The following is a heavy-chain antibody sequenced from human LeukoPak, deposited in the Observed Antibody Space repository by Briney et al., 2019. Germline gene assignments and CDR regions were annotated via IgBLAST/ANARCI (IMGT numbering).Heavy chain of an antibody. CDR2: ISASGGST. CDR1: GFTFSSYA. Sequence: GGSLRLSCAASGFTFSSYAMSWVRQAPGKGLEWVSLISASGGSTYYADSVKGRFTISRDNSKNTLYLQMSSLRAEDTAVYYCAKGRNDDKYYVDYWGQGTLVTVSS. D-gene: IGHD5-24*01. J-gene: IGHJ4*02. CDR3: AKGRNDDKYYVDY. V-gene: IGHV3-23*01.